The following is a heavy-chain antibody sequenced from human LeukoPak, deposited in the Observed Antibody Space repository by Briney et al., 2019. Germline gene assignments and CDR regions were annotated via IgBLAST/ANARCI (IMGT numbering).Heavy chain of an antibody. Sequence: ASVKVSFKASGYTFTGYYMHWVRQAPGQGLEWMGGINPNSGGTNYAQKFQGRVTMTRDTSISTAYMELSRLRSDDTAVYYCARSLDTAMDYYFDYWGQGTLVTVSS. V-gene: IGHV1-2*02. CDR3: ARSLDTAMDYYFDY. D-gene: IGHD5-18*01. J-gene: IGHJ4*02. CDR2: INPNSGGT. CDR1: GYTFTGYY.